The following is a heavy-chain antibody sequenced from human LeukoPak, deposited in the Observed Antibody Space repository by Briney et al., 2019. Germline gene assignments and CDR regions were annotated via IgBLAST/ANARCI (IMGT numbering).Heavy chain of an antibody. V-gene: IGHV3-21*01. Sequence: PGGSLRLSCAASGFTFSSYSMNWVRQAPGKGLEWVSSISSSSSYIYYADSVKGRFTISRDNAKNSPYLQMNSLRAEDTAVYYCASAYSSSWYPFDYWGQGTLVTVSS. J-gene: IGHJ4*02. CDR2: ISSSSSYI. D-gene: IGHD6-13*01. CDR3: ASAYSSSWYPFDY. CDR1: GFTFSSYS.